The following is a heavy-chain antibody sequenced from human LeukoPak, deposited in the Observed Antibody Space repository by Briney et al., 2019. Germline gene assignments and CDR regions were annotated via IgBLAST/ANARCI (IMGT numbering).Heavy chain of an antibody. CDR1: GGSFSGYY. V-gene: IGHV4-34*01. J-gene: IGHJ4*02. CDR2: INHSGST. CDR3: AVTDVLTGYPYYFDY. D-gene: IGHD3-9*01. Sequence: SETLSLTCAIYGGSFSGYYWSWIRQPPGKGLEWIGKINHSGSTNYNPSLESRVTISVDTSKNQVSLKLSSVTAADTAVYYCAVTDVLTGYPYYFDYWGQGTLVTVSS.